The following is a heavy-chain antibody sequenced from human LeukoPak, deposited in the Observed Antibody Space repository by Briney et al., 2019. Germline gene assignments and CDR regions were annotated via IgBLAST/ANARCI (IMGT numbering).Heavy chain of an antibody. Sequence: SETLSLTCTVSGYSISTGYYRGWIRQPPGKGLEWIGTIYHSGSTYYNPSLKSRVTISVDTSKNQFSLKLSSVTAADTAVYYCARILLWFGELSPHYYYYMDVWGKGTTVTISS. CDR3: ARILLWFGELSPHYYYYMDV. CDR2: IYHSGST. CDR1: GYSISTGYY. D-gene: IGHD3-10*01. V-gene: IGHV4-38-2*02. J-gene: IGHJ6*03.